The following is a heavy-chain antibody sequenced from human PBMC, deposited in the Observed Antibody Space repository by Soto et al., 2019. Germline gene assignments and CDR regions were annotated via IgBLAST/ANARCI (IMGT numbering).Heavy chain of an antibody. CDR2: IWYDGSNK. J-gene: IGHJ3*02. CDR3: ARGGFYVSSAYYHVNFAFDI. D-gene: IGHD3-22*01. Sequence: PGGSLRLSCAASGFTFSNYGMHWVRQAPGKGLEWVAIIWYDGSNKYFADSVKGRFTISRDNSKNTLFLQMNSLRAEDTALYYCARGGFYVSSAYYHVNFAFDIWGQATMVTVAS. CDR1: GFTFSNYG. V-gene: IGHV3-33*01.